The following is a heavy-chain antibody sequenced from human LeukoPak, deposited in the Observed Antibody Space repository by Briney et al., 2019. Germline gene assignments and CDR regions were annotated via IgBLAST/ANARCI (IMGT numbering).Heavy chain of an antibody. V-gene: IGHV3-11*04. D-gene: IGHD3-16*02. CDR3: ARARGIMILFGGLFVPDAFDI. Sequence: GGSLRLSCAASGFTVTSNYMSWVRQAPGKGLEWVSYISNSGSPIYYADSVKGRFTISRDNAKNSLYLQMNSLRAEDTAVYYCARARGIMILFGGLFVPDAFDIWGQGTMVTVSS. J-gene: IGHJ3*02. CDR2: ISNSGSPI. CDR1: GFTVTSNY.